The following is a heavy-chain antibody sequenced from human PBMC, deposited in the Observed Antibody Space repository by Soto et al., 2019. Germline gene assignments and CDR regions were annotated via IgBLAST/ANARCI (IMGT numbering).Heavy chain of an antibody. Sequence: AGGSLRLSCATSGFTFSSYGFHWVRQAPGKGLEWVAVISYDGNEKNYADSVKGRFTISRDKSKKTLYLQMNSLTAEDTAVYFCARIINSYGMDVWGQGITVTVSS. CDR3: ARIINSYGMDV. V-gene: IGHV3-33*01. CDR2: ISYDGNEK. CDR1: GFTFSSYG. J-gene: IGHJ6*02.